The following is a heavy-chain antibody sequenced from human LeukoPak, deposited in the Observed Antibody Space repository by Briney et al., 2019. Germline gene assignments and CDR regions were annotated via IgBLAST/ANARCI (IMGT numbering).Heavy chain of an antibody. CDR1: GFTISSYE. Sequence: GGSLRLSCAASGFTISSYEINWVRQAPGKGLEWVSYISRSGTTIYYADSVKGRFTISRDNAKNSLYLQMNSLRAEDTAVYYCARRMYGSGNYYNFDWFDPWGQGTLVTVSS. J-gene: IGHJ5*02. CDR2: ISRSGTTI. D-gene: IGHD3-10*01. V-gene: IGHV3-48*03. CDR3: ARRMYGSGNYYNFDWFDP.